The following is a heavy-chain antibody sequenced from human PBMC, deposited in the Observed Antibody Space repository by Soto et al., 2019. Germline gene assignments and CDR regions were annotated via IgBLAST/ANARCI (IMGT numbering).Heavy chain of an antibody. CDR2: IIPIFGTA. CDR1: GGTFSSYA. J-gene: IGHJ6*02. V-gene: IGHV1-69*06. D-gene: IGHD2-2*01. CDR3: ARDRYCSSTSCHQEYYYYYGMDV. Sequence: ASVKVSCKASGGTFSSYAISWVRQAPGQGLEWMGGIIPIFGTANYAQKFQGRVTITADKSTSTAYMELRSLRSDGTAVYYCARDRYCSSTSCHQEYYYYYGMDVWGQGTTVTVSS.